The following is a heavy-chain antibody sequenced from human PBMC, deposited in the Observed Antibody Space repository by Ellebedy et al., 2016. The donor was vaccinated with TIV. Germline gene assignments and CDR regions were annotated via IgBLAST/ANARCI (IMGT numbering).Heavy chain of an antibody. CDR3: TKDGSGRMKF. CDR2: MNGDGNER. CDR1: GFTFRTSW. J-gene: IGHJ4*02. Sequence: GESLKIPCAVSGFTFRTSWMSLVRQAPGQGLEWVANMNGDGNERYYVDSVEGRFTISRDNTRNSLDLQMNRLRADDTAVYYCTKDGSGRMKFWGQGTLVTVSS. V-gene: IGHV3-7*01. D-gene: IGHD3-3*01.